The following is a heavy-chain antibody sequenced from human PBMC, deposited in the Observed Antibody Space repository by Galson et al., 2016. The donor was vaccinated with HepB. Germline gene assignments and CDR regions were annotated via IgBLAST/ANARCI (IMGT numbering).Heavy chain of an antibody. CDR1: GFTFSSYG. CDR2: ISYDGSNK. CDR3: AKDKKAFGYCSGGSCYSGGMDV. D-gene: IGHD2-15*01. Sequence: SLRLSCAASGFTFSSYGMHWVRQAPGRGLEWVTVISYDGSNKYYGETVKGRFTVSRDNSKNTLFLRMNILRAEDTAVYYCAKDKKAFGYCSGGSCYSGGMDVWGQGTTVTVSS. V-gene: IGHV3-30*18. J-gene: IGHJ6*02.